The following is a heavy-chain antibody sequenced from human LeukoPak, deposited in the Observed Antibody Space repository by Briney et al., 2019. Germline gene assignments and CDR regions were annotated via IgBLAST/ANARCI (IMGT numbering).Heavy chain of an antibody. CDR2: INHSGST. J-gene: IGHJ4*02. V-gene: IGHV4-34*01. CDR1: GGSFSGYY. Sequence: RTSETLSLTCAVYGGSFSGYYWSWIRQPPGKGLEWIGEINHSGSTNYNPSLKSRVTISVDTSKNQFSLKLSSVTAADTAVYYCAQNGGSSSGWYISTFDYWGQGTLVTVSS. D-gene: IGHD6-19*01. CDR3: AQNGGSSSGWYISTFDY.